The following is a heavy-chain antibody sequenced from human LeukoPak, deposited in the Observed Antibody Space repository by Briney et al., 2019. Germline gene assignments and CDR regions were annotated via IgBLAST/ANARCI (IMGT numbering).Heavy chain of an antibody. V-gene: IGHV4-39*01. CDR3: ARQICSSTSCYPYYFDY. CDR2: IYYSGST. J-gene: IGHJ4*02. CDR1: GGSISSSSYY. D-gene: IGHD2-2*01. Sequence: PSETLSLTCTVSGGSISSSSYYWGWIRQPPGKGLEWIGSIYYSGSTYYNPSLKSRVTISVDTSKNQFSLKLSSVTAADTAVYYCARQICSSTSCYPYYFDYRGQGTLVTVSS.